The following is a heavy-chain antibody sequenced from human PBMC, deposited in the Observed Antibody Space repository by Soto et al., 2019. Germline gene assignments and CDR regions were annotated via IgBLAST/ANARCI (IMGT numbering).Heavy chain of an antibody. CDR1: GGSISSSSYY. V-gene: IGHV4-39*06. CDR2: IYYSGST. J-gene: IGHJ4*02. Sequence: SETLSLTCTVSGGSISSSSYYWGWIRQPPGKGLEWIGSIYYSGSTYYNPSLKSRFTISVDTSKNQFPLKLSSVTAADTAVYCCARDTVLGFGELLKAFDYWGQGTLFTVSS. CDR3: ARDTVLGFGELLKAFDY. D-gene: IGHD3-10*01.